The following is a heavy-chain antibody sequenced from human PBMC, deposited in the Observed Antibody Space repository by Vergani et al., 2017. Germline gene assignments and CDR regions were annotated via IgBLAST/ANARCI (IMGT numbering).Heavy chain of an antibody. CDR2: INHSGRT. J-gene: IGHJ5*02. D-gene: IGHD6-13*01. CDR3: GRVASRSSWYVGWFDP. CDR1: GGSFSDYY. Sequence: QVQLQQWGAGLLKPSETLSLTCAVYGGSFSDYYWSWIRQPSGKGLEWIGEINHSGRTNYNPSLKSRVTISVDTSKNQFSLKLNSVTAADTAVYYCGRVASRSSWYVGWFDPWGQGTLVTVSS. V-gene: IGHV4-34*01.